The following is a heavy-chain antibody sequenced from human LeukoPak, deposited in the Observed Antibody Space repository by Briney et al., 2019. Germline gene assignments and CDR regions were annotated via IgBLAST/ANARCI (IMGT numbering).Heavy chain of an antibody. CDR3: ARDFFVGYYYDSSGGVF. CDR2: ISGSGGST. D-gene: IGHD3-22*01. CDR1: GFTFSSHN. Sequence: GGSLRLSCAASGFTFSSHNMNWVRQAPGKGLEWVSAISGSGGSTYYADSVKGRFTISRDNSKNTLYLQMNSLRAEDTAVYYCARDFFVGYYYDSSGGVFWGQGTTVTVSS. V-gene: IGHV3-23*01. J-gene: IGHJ6*02.